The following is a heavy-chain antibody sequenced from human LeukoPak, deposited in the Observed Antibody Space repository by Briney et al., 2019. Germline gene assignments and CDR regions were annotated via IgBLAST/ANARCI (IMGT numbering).Heavy chain of an antibody. Sequence: GGSLRLSCAASGFTFSSYEMNWVRQAPGKGLEWVSYISSSGSTIYYADSVKGRFTISRDNAKNSLYLQMNSLRAEDTAVYYCARDPQPDYYGSGSYPNAGYWGQGPLVTVSS. J-gene: IGHJ4*02. CDR2: ISSSGSTI. V-gene: IGHV3-48*03. D-gene: IGHD3-10*01. CDR3: ARDPQPDYYGSGSYPNAGY. CDR1: GFTFSSYE.